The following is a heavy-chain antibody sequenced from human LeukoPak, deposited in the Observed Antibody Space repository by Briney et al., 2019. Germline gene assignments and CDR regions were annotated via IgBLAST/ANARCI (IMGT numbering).Heavy chain of an antibody. V-gene: IGHV3-23*01. Sequence: GGSLRLSCAASGFTFNTYAMNWVRQAPGKGLEWVSVISGSGGSTYYADSVKGRFTISRDNSKNTLYLRMNSLRVEDTAVYYCAKVLEGLNPGYSSGWYLDYWGQGTLVTVSS. CDR3: AKVLEGLNPGYSSGWYLDY. D-gene: IGHD6-19*01. J-gene: IGHJ4*02. CDR1: GFTFNTYA. CDR2: ISGSGGST.